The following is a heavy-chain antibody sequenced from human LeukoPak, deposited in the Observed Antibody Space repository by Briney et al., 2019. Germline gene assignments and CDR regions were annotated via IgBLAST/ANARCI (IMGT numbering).Heavy chain of an antibody. CDR3: ARIRGYSYGVDY. V-gene: IGHV3-11*03. CDR2: ISGSSSYT. CDR1: GFTFSDYY. Sequence: GGSLRLSCAASGFTFSDYYMSWIRQAPGKGLEWVSYISGSSSYTNYAESVKGRFTISRDNAKNSLYLQMNSLRAEDTAVYYCARIRGYSYGVDYWGQGTLVTVSS. D-gene: IGHD5-18*01. J-gene: IGHJ4*02.